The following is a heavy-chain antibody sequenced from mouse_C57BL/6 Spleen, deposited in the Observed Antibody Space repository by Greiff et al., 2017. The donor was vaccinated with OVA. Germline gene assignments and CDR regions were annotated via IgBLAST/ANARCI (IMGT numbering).Heavy chain of an antibody. V-gene: IGHV1-80*01. CDR3: ARDGADGYYIFDY. J-gene: IGHJ2*01. CDR2: IYPGDGDT. CDR1: GYAFSSYW. D-gene: IGHD2-3*01. Sequence: QVQLQQSGAELVKPGASVKISCKASGYAFSSYWMNWVKQRPGKGLEWIGQIYPGDGDTNYNGKFKGKATLTADKSSSTAYMQLSSLTSEDSAVYFCARDGADGYYIFDYWGQGTTLTVSS.